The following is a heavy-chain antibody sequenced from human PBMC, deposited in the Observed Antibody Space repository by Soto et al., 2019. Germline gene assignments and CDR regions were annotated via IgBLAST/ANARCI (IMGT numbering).Heavy chain of an antibody. V-gene: IGHV3-30*18. D-gene: IGHD2-2*01. CDR3: AKERMEQYQLLNFFDY. Sequence: QVQLVESGGGVVQPGRSLRLSCAASGFTFSSYGMHWVRQAPGKGLEWVAVISYDGSNKYYADSVKGRFTISRDNSKNTLYLQMNSLRAEETDIYYCAKERMEQYQLLNFFDYWGQGTLVTVSS. CDR1: GFTFSSYG. J-gene: IGHJ4*02. CDR2: ISYDGSNK.